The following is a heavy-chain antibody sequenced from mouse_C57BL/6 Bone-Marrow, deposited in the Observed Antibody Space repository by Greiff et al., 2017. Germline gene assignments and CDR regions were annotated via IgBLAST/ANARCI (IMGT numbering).Heavy chain of an antibody. V-gene: IGHV5-17*01. CDR3: APGDYGEASAWFAY. D-gene: IGHD2-4*01. Sequence: EVQRVESGGGLVKPGGSLKLSCAASGFTFSDYGMHWVRQAPEKGLEWVAYISSGSSTIYYADTVKGRFTISRDNAKNTLFLQMTSLRSEDTAMYYGAPGDYGEASAWFAYWGQGTLVTVSA. J-gene: IGHJ3*01. CDR2: ISSGSSTI. CDR1: GFTFSDYG.